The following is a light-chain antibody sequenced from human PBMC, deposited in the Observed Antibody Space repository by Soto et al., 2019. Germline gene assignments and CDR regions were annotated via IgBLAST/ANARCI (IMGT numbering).Light chain of an antibody. CDR1: SSDVGSYNL. J-gene: IGLJ3*02. Sequence: QSALTQPASVSGSPGQSITISCTGTSSDVGSYNLVSWYQQHPGKAPKLMIYEVSKRPSGVSNRFSGSKSGNTASLTISGLQAEDEAVYYCCSYAGSSTLWVFGGGTKLTVL. V-gene: IGLV2-23*02. CDR3: CSYAGSSTLWV. CDR2: EVS.